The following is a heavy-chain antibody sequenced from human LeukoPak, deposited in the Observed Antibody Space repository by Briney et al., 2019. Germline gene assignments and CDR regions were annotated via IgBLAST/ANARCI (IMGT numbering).Heavy chain of an antibody. D-gene: IGHD3-9*01. J-gene: IGHJ4*02. Sequence: PGGSLRLSCAASGFTFSSYEMNWVRQAPGKGLEWVSYISSSGSTIYYADPVKGRFTISRDNATNSLYLQMNSLRAEDTAVYYCARKGGRRYFDWLPSGPSDYWGQGTLVTVSS. V-gene: IGHV3-48*03. CDR2: ISSSGSTI. CDR1: GFTFSSYE. CDR3: ARKGGRRYFDWLPSGPSDY.